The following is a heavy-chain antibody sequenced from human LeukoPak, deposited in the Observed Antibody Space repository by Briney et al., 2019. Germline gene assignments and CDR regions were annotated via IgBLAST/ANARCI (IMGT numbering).Heavy chain of an antibody. D-gene: IGHD3-10*01. V-gene: IGHV3-23*01. Sequence: PGGSLRLSCATSGFTFIDYAMSWVRQAPGKGLEWVSSISNSGYTYYAVSVKGRFTVSRDSSNNTVYLQMNSLRAEDTAMYYCAKDIRAVGTSVFEYWGQGILVSVSS. J-gene: IGHJ4*02. CDR3: AKDIRAVGTSVFEY. CDR2: ISNSGYT. CDR1: GFTFIDYA.